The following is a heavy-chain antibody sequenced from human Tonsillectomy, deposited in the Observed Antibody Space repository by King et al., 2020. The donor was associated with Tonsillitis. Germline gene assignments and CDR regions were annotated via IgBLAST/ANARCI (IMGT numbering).Heavy chain of an antibody. Sequence: VQLVESGGGLVQPGGSLRLSCAASGFTFSTYAMSWVRQAPGKGLEWVSAIGGSGGDTYYTDSVKGRFTISRDNSKNTLYLQMNSLRAEDTAVYFCSMDDTAKSCNYVWGQGTLVTVSS. CDR3: SMDDTAKSCNYV. D-gene: IGHD3-10*02. CDR1: GFTFSTYA. V-gene: IGHV3-23*04. J-gene: IGHJ4*02. CDR2: IGGSGGDT.